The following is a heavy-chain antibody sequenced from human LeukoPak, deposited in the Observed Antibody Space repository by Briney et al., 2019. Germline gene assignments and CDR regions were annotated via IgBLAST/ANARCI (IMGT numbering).Heavy chain of an antibody. J-gene: IGHJ2*01. CDR1: GYTFTDYY. V-gene: IGHV1-2*02. CDR3: ARGGPSPTTVTSNWYFDL. Sequence: SVKVSCKASGYTFTDYYMHWVRQAPGQGLEWMGWIDPNSGGTKYAQRFQGRVTMTRDTSITTAYMELSRLRSDDTAVYYCARGGPSPTTVTSNWYFDLWGRGTLVTVSS. D-gene: IGHD4-11*01. CDR2: IDPNSGGT.